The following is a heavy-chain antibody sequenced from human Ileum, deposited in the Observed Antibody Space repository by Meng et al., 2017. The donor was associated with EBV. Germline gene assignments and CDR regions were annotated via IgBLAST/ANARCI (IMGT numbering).Heavy chain of an antibody. CDR3: ARVGYGSGSFRFDY. D-gene: IGHD3-10*01. CDR2: INPNSGGT. V-gene: IGHV1-2*06. CDR1: GYTFTGYY. Sequence: VHVAESGAGVNTPGDSVKVSCKASGYTFTGYYMHWVRQAPGQGLEWMGRINPNSGGTNYAQKFQGRVTMTRDTSISTAYMELSRLRSDDTAVYYCARVGYGSGSFRFDYWGQGTLVTVSS. J-gene: IGHJ4*02.